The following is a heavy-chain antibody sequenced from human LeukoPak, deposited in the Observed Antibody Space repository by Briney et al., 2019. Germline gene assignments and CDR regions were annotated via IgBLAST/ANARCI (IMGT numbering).Heavy chain of an antibody. CDR2: IYSSGTT. CDR1: GVSISTYY. J-gene: IGHJ4*02. CDR3: AREANYYGSGSYFEGTFDY. Sequence: SETLSLTCTVSGVSISTYYWSWIRQPPGKGLEWIGYIYSSGTTNFNPSLKSRVTISIDTSKNEFSLRLTSVTAADTAVYYCAREANYYGSGSYFEGTFDYWGQGSLVTVSS. D-gene: IGHD3-10*01. V-gene: IGHV4-59*01.